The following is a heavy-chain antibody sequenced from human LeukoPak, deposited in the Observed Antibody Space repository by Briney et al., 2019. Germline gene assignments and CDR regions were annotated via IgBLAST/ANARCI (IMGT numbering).Heavy chain of an antibody. CDR3: ARMFVVVRPDAFNI. J-gene: IGHJ3*02. D-gene: IGHD2-21*01. V-gene: IGHV4-59*01. CDR2: IYYGGST. Sequence: SETLSLTCNVSGDSISGYSWSWIRQHPGKGLEWIGNIYYGGSTSYNPSLKSRVTISIDTSNNLFSLNLRSVTAADTAVYYCARMFVVVRPDAFNIWGQGTMVTLSS. CDR1: GDSISGYS.